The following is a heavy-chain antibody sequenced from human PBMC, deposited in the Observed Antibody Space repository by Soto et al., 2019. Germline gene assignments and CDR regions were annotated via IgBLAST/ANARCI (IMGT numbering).Heavy chain of an antibody. Sequence: QVQLVQSGAEVKKPGSSVKVSCKASGGTFSSYAISWVRQAPGQGLEWMGGIIPIFGTANYAQKFQGRVTITADESTITAYMELSSLRSEDTAVYYCARRTRPRSWRLNYYYYGMDVWGQGTTVTVSS. V-gene: IGHV1-69*12. D-gene: IGHD6-13*01. CDR1: GGTFSSYA. CDR2: IIPIFGTA. J-gene: IGHJ6*02. CDR3: ARRTRPRSWRLNYYYYGMDV.